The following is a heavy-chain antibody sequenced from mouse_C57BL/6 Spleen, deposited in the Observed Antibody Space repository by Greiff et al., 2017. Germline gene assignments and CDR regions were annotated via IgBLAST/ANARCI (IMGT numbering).Heavy chain of an antibody. CDR2: INPNNGGT. J-gene: IGHJ2*01. CDR3: ARWGYNYDRGDY. CDR1: GYTFTDYY. Sequence: EVQLQQSGPELVKPGASVKISCKASGYTFTDYYMNWVKQSHGKSLEWIGDINPNNGGTSYNQKFKGKATLTVDKSSSTAYMELRSLTSEDSAVYYCARWGYNYDRGDYWGQGTTLTVSS. V-gene: IGHV1-26*01. D-gene: IGHD2-12*01.